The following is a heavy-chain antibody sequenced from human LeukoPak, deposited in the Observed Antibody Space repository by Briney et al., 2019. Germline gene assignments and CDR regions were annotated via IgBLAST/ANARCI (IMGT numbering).Heavy chain of an antibody. CDR3: ARGSSSPPLHYYYYMDV. CDR1: GFTFVSHW. V-gene: IGHV3-7*04. Sequence: PGGSLRLSCVASGFTFVSHWMTWVRQAPGKGLEWVANINQDGSEIYYVDSVKGRFTISRDNAKNSLYLQMNSLRAEDTAVYYCARGSSSPPLHYYYYMDVWGKGTTVTISS. J-gene: IGHJ6*03. CDR2: INQDGSEI. D-gene: IGHD6-6*01.